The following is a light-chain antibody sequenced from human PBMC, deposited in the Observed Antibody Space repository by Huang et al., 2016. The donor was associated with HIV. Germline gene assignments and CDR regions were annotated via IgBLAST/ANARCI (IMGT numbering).Light chain of an antibody. CDR3: QQYGNSPLGYT. CDR2: GAS. Sequence: IVLTQSPGTLSLSPGERATVSCRASHTVSSNYLAWYQQKPGQAPRLLICGASRRATGIPDRFSGSGSGTDFTLTISRLEPEDFAVYYCQQYGNSPLGYTFGQGTKLEIK. CDR1: HTVSSNY. V-gene: IGKV3-20*01. J-gene: IGKJ2*01.